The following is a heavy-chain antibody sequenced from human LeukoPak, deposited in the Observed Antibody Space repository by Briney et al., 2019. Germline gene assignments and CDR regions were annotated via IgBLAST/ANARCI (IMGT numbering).Heavy chain of an antibody. V-gene: IGHV3-21*01. D-gene: IGHD3-10*01. Sequence: PGGSLRLSCAASGFTFSSYSMNWVRQAPGKGLEWVSSISSSSSYIYYADSVKGRFTISRDNAKNSLYLQMNSLRAEDTAVYYCAKDLYYYGSGSCFDYWGQGTLVTVSS. CDR3: AKDLYYYGSGSCFDY. CDR2: ISSSSSYI. CDR1: GFTFSSYS. J-gene: IGHJ4*02.